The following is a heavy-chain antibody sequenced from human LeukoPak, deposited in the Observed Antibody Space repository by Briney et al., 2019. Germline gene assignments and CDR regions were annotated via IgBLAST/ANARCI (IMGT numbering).Heavy chain of an antibody. CDR1: GFTFDDYA. D-gene: IGHD2-2*01. Sequence: TGGSLRLSCAASGFTFDDYAMHWVRQAPGKGLEWVSGINWNGGSTGYADSVKGRFTISRDNAKNSLYLQMNSLRAEDTALYYCARGNYCSSTSCYYFDYWGQGTLVTVSS. CDR3: ARGNYCSSTSCYYFDY. J-gene: IGHJ4*02. CDR2: INWNGGST. V-gene: IGHV3-20*04.